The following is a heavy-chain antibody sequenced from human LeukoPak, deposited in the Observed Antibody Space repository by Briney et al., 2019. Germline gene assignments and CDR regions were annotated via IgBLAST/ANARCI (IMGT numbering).Heavy chain of an antibody. CDR3: AKDHGTAVAGFYY. V-gene: IGHV3-23*01. Sequence: GASLRLSCAASGFSLSTYGVSWVRQPPGKGLEWVSGITGTGGSTYYADSVKGRFTVSRDTSKNTLYLQMNSLRAEDTAIYYCAKDHGTAVAGFYYWGKGTLVTVSP. J-gene: IGHJ4*02. D-gene: IGHD6-19*01. CDR1: GFSLSTYG. CDR2: ITGTGGST.